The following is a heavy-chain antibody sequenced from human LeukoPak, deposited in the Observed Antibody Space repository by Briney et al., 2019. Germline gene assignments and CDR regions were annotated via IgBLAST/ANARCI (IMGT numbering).Heavy chain of an antibody. CDR1: GFTFSNYA. CDR2: ISGSGGST. CDR3: AKDPVTSEAYYYYYYGMDV. Sequence: GGSLRLSCAASGFTFSNYAIHWVCQAPGKGLEWVSAISGSGGSTYYADSVKGRFTISRDNSKNTLYLQMNSLRAEDTAVYYCAKDPVTSEAYYYYYYGMDVWGQGTTVTVSS. V-gene: IGHV3-23*01. D-gene: IGHD1-14*01. J-gene: IGHJ6*02.